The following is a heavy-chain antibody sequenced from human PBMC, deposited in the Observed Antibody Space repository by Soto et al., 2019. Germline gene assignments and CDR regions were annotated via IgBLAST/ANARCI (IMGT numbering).Heavy chain of an antibody. CDR3: ARMDYGDYALAY. Sequence: QVQLVQSGAEVKNPGASVKVSCQASGYTFTSYGISWVRQAPGQGLEWMGWISAYNGNTNYAQKLQGRVTMTTDTSTSTAYIELRSLRSDDTAEYYCARMDYGDYALAYWCQGTLVTVSS. D-gene: IGHD4-17*01. J-gene: IGHJ4*02. CDR2: ISAYNGNT. CDR1: GYTFTSYG. V-gene: IGHV1-18*01.